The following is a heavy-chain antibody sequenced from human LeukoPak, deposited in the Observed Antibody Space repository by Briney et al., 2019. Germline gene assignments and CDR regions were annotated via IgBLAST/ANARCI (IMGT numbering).Heavy chain of an antibody. CDR1: GGSISSYY. Sequence: SETLSLTRTVSGGSISSYYWSWIRQPLGKGLEWIGYIYYSGSTNYNPSLKSRVTISVDTSKNQFSLKLSSVTAADTAVYYCARLTKTEGHFDYWGQGTLVTVSS. CDR3: ARLTKTEGHFDY. CDR2: IYYSGST. V-gene: IGHV4-59*08. D-gene: IGHD3-3*01. J-gene: IGHJ4*02.